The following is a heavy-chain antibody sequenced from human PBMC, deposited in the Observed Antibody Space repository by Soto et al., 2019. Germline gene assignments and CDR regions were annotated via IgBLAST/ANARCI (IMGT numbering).Heavy chain of an antibody. CDR2: VYYSGGT. CDR3: ARGGAPYNSFEP. V-gene: IGHV4-61*08. Sequence: PSETLSLTCTVCGASVSTRGYYGSWIRQRPGKGREWIGYVYYSGGTNYNPSLKSRLTISVDTSKNQFSLKLRYVTAADTAVYYCARGGAPYNSFEPWGQGTLVTVSS. CDR1: GASVSTRGYY. J-gene: IGHJ5*02. D-gene: IGHD3-16*01.